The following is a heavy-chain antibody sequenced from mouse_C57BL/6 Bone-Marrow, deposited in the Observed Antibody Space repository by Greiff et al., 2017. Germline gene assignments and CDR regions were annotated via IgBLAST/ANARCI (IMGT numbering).Heavy chain of an antibody. CDR2: IYPRSGNT. J-gene: IGHJ4*01. CDR3: ASYDYYAMDY. D-gene: IGHD1-1*01. CDR1: GYTFTSYG. Sequence: VQLQQSGAELARPGASVKLSCKASGYTFTSYGISWVKQRTGQGLEWIGEIYPRSGNTYYNEKFKGKATLTADKSSSTAYMELRSLTSDDSAVYFCASYDYYAMDYWGQGTSVTVSS. V-gene: IGHV1-81*01.